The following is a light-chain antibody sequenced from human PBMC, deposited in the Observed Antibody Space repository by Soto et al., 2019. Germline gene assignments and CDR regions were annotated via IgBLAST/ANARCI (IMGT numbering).Light chain of an antibody. Sequence: EIVLTQSPAILSLSPGEKATLSCRASQSVSGSLGWYQQKPGQAPRLIIYDASVMATGIPARFSGSGSGTDFTLTISSLEPEDFAVYYCQEGTYWPAFGGGTKVEIK. CDR3: QEGTYWPA. V-gene: IGKV3-11*01. CDR1: QSVSGS. CDR2: DAS. J-gene: IGKJ4*01.